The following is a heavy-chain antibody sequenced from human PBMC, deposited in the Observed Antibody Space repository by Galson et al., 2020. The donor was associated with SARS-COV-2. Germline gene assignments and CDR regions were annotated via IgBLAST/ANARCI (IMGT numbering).Heavy chain of an antibody. D-gene: IGHD3-16*01. J-gene: IGHJ4*02. CDR3: VRPPYYRLPNIDY. CDR2: AYYSGTT. Sequence: SETLSLTCTVSGGSIISTGDYCGWIRQPPGKGLEWIGSAYYSGTTHYNPSLKSRVTISVDTSKNQFSLKLSSVTAADTAVYYCVRPPYYRLPNIDYWGQGTLVTVSS. CDR1: GGSIISTGDY. V-gene: IGHV4-39*01.